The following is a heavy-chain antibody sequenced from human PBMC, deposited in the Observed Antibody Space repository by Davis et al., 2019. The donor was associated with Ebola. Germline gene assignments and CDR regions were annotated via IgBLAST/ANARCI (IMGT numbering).Heavy chain of an antibody. J-gene: IGHJ4*02. CDR1: GFSFNIFA. V-gene: IGHV3-33*01. CDR3: ARHGTDIMTSYFDY. D-gene: IGHD2-8*01. CDR2: YPGSNK. Sequence: PGGSLRLSCAVSGFSFNIFAIHWVRQAPGKGLEWVAYPGSNKLYADAVKGRFTISRDNSKNTLYLQMSSLRAEDTAVYYCARHGTDIMTSYFDYWGQGTRVTVSS.